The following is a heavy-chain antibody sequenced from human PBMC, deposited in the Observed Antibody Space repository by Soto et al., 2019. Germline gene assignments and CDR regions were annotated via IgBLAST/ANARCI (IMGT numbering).Heavy chain of an antibody. J-gene: IGHJ6*02. CDR3: ARDRDGGWFHMDV. CDR1: GFPFWHYG. Sequence: QVQLVESGGGVVQPGRSLRLSCVGSGFPFWHYGMHWVRQAPGKGLEGVAVIWSDGKKESYADFVKGRFAISRDNFKDTLYLQMNSLRAEATAVYYCARDRDGGWFHMDVWGQGTTVTVSS. D-gene: IGHD6-19*01. CDR2: IWSDGKKE. V-gene: IGHV3-33*01.